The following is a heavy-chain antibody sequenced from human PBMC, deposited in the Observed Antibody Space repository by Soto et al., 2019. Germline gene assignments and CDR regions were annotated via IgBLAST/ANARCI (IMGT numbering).Heavy chain of an antibody. J-gene: IGHJ4*02. CDR2: ISGSGGST. CDR1: GFTFSSYA. V-gene: IGHV3-23*01. Sequence: EVQLLESGGGLVQPGGSLRLSCAASGFTFSSYAMSGVRQAPGKGLEWVSRISGSGGSTYYADSVKGRFTISRDTSKNTLYLQMNSLRADDTAVYYCAKDGGYTYGIDNWGQGTLVTVSS. CDR3: AKDGGYTYGIDN. D-gene: IGHD5-18*01.